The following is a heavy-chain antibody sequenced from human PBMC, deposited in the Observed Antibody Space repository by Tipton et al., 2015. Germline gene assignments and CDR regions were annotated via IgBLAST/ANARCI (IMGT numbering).Heavy chain of an antibody. V-gene: IGHV4-34*01. D-gene: IGHD2-15*01. CDR3: ARAPVVAATPEYPYYYYGMDV. CDR2: INDSGST. CDR1: GGSFSGYY. Sequence: TLSLTCAVYGGSFSGYYWSWIRQTPGEGLEWIGEINDSGSTNYNPSLKTRVTISGDTSKNQFSLELNSVTAADTAVYYCARAPVVAATPEYPYYYYGMDVWGQGTTVTVSS. J-gene: IGHJ6*02.